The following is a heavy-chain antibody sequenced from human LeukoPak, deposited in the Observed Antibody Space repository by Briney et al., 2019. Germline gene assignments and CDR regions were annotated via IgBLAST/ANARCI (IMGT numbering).Heavy chain of an antibody. V-gene: IGHV4-4*02. CDR2: IYQSGST. CDR3: VCRSGLHNWFDL. CDR1: GGSISSSNW. Sequence: SETLSLTCAVSGGSISSSNWWSWVRQPPGKGLEWIGEIYQSGSTNYSPSLRSRVTISVDTSKNQFSLKLRSVTAADTAVYYCVCRSGLHNWFDLWGQGTLVTVSS. D-gene: IGHD2-15*01. J-gene: IGHJ5*02.